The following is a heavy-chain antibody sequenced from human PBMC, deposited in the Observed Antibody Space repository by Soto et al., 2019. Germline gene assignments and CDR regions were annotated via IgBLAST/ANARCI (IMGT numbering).Heavy chain of an antibody. CDR2: ISYDGSNK. D-gene: IGHD6-13*01. J-gene: IGHJ6*02. CDR3: ARNRLIAAADIYYYYGMDV. Sequence: VRQATGQGREWESVISYDGSNKYSADCVKGRFTIARDNAKNTLYRKRNSLRAEDTAVYYCARNRLIAAADIYYYYGMDVWRQGTTVTVTS. V-gene: IGHV3-30-3*01.